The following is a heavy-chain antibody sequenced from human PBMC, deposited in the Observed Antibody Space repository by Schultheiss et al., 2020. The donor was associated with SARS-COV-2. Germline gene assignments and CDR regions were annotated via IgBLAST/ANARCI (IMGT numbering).Heavy chain of an antibody. CDR2: IKQDGSEK. Sequence: GESLKISCAAFGFTFSSYWMSWVRQAPGKGLEWVANIKQDGSEKYYVDSVKGRFTISRDNAKNSLYLQMNSLRAEDTAVYYCASGGMTTVTTKGYWGQGTLVTVSS. D-gene: IGHD4-17*01. CDR3: ASGGMTTVTTKGY. CDR1: GFTFSSYW. J-gene: IGHJ4*02. V-gene: IGHV3-7*01.